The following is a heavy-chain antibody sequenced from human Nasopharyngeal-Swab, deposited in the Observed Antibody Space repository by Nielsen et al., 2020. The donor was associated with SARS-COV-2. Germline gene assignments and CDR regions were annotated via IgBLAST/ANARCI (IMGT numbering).Heavy chain of an antibody. CDR2: INHSGST. V-gene: IGHV4-34*01. CDR1: GGSFSGYY. D-gene: IGHD3-9*01. J-gene: IGHJ4*02. CDR3: ARGRYYDILTGYYYFDY. Sequence: SATLSLTCAVYGGSFSGYYWSWIRQPPGKGLEWIGEINHSGSTNYNPSLKGRVTISVDTSKNQFSLKLSSVTAADTAVYYCARGRYYDILTGYYYFDYWGQGTLVTVSS.